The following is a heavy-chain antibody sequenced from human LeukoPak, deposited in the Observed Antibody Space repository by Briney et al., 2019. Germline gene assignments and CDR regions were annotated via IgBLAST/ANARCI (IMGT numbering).Heavy chain of an antibody. CDR1: GLNFHDVW. J-gene: IGHJ4*02. CDR2: IKGDGSEK. CDR3: EAYGSV. V-gene: IGHV3-7*03. Sequence: GGSLRLSCSASGLNFHDVWMTWVRQTPGRGLEWVANIKGDGSEKNYVGSVGGRFTISRDNAQNLLFLQMDNLRAEDTAIYYCEAYGSVWGQGTLVIVSS. D-gene: IGHD3-10*01.